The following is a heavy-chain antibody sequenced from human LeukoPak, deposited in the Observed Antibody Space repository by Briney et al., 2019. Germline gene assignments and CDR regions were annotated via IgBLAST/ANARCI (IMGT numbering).Heavy chain of an antibody. D-gene: IGHD5-12*01. CDR3: AEDRGNYNNYYMDV. V-gene: IGHV3-23*01. CDR2: ISASGAST. J-gene: IGHJ6*03. Sequence: GGSLRLSCTASDFTFSNYPMSWVRQAPGKGPEWVSCISASGASTDYADSVKGRFTISRDNSKNTLCLHMNSLRVEDTAVYYCAEDRGNYNNYYMDVWGKGTTVTVSS. CDR1: DFTFSNYP.